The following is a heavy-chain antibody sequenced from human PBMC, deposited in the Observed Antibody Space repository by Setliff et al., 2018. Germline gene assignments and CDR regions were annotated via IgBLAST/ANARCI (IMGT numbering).Heavy chain of an antibody. V-gene: IGHV3-72*01. Sequence: PGGSLRLSCAASGIAFSDHFMDWVRQAPGKGLEWVGRSKNKAANYIIEYAASVKGRFTISRDDSTNSLHLQMNSLKTEDTAVYYCALYTYGFPYWSQGTLVTVS. CDR3: ALYTYGFPY. CDR2: SKNKAANYII. J-gene: IGHJ4*02. CDR1: GIAFSDHF. D-gene: IGHD3-10*01.